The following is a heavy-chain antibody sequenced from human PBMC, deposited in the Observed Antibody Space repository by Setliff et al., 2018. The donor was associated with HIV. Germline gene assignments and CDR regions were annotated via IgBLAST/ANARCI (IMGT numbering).Heavy chain of an antibody. Sequence: PSETLSLTCAVYGESFSGYYWSWIRQPPGKGLEWIGEINHSGSTNYNPSLKSRVTISLDTSKNQFSLKLSSVTAADTAVYYCARESPHGGDYILTTYYMDVWGKGTKVTVSS. D-gene: IGHD4-17*01. CDR1: GESFSGYY. CDR2: INHSGST. V-gene: IGHV4-34*01. CDR3: ARESPHGGDYILTTYYMDV. J-gene: IGHJ6*03.